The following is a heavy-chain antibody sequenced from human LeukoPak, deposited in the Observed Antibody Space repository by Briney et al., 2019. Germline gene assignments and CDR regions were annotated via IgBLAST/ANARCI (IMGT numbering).Heavy chain of an antibody. CDR3: TSCQGKKQLAYFDY. D-gene: IGHD6-13*01. CDR2: IKSKTDGGTT. V-gene: IGHV3-15*01. J-gene: IGHJ4*02. Sequence: GGSLRLSCAASGFTFSNAWMSWVRQAPGKGLEWVGRIKSKTDGGTTDYAAPVKGRFTISRDDSKNTLYLQMNSLKTEDTAVYYCTSCQGKKQLAYFDYWGQGTLVTVSS. CDR1: GFTFSNAW.